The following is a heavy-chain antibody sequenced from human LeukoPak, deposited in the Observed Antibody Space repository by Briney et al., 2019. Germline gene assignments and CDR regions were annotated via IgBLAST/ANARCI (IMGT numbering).Heavy chain of an antibody. CDR2: IKQDGSEK. J-gene: IGHJ6*03. CDR3: ARGGTAMTTLDYMDV. CDR1: GFTFSTYA. V-gene: IGHV3-7*01. D-gene: IGHD4-11*01. Sequence: GGSLRLSCGASGFTFSTYAMNWVRQAPGKGLEWVANIKQDGSEKYYVDSVKGRFTISRDNAKNSLYLQMNSLRAEDTAVYFCARGGTAMTTLDYMDVWGKGTTVTVSS.